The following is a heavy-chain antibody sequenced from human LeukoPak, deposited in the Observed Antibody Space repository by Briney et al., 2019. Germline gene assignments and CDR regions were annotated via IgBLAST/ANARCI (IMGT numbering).Heavy chain of an antibody. Sequence: SQTLSLTCAISGDSVSSNSAAWNWIRQSPSRGLEWLGRTYYRSKWYNDYAVSVKSRITINPDTSKNQFSLKLSSVTAADTAVYYCARESKSTTRSKYCTNGVCPRPGYAFDIWGQGAMVTVSS. D-gene: IGHD2-8*01. V-gene: IGHV6-1*01. CDR3: ARESKSTTRSKYCTNGVCPRPGYAFDI. J-gene: IGHJ3*02. CDR1: GDSVSSNSAA. CDR2: TYYRSKWYN.